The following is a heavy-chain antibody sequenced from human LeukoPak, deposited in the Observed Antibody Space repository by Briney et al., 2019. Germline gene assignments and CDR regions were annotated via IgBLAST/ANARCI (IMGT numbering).Heavy chain of an antibody. CDR1: GFTLSTYS. D-gene: IGHD4-17*01. V-gene: IGHV3-7*01. CDR2: IKQDGSEK. CDR3: ARDHTVTTFDY. J-gene: IGHJ4*02. Sequence: GGSLRLSCAASGFTLSTYSMNWVRQAPGKGLEWVANIKQDGSEKYYVDSVKGRFTISRDNAKNSLYLQMNSLRAEDTAVYYCARDHTVTTFDYWGQGTLVTVSS.